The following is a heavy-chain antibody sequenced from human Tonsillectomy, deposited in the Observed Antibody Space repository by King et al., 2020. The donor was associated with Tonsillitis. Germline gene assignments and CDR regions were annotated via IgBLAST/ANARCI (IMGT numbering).Heavy chain of an antibody. CDR3: ASPLGYGYYGMDV. CDR2: IWYDGSNK. Sequence: HVQLVESGGGVVQPGRSLRLSCAASGFTFSSYGMHWVRQAPGKGLEWVAVIWYDGSNKYYADSVKGRFTISRDNSKNTLYLQMNSLRAEDTAVYYCASPLGYGYYGMDVWGQGTTVTVSS. CDR1: GFTFSSYG. V-gene: IGHV3-33*01. D-gene: IGHD5-18*01. J-gene: IGHJ6*02.